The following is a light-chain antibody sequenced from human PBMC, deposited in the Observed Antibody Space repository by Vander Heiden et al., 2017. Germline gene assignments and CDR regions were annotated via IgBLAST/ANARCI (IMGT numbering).Light chain of an antibody. V-gene: IGLV1-47*02. CDR2: SDN. J-gene: IGLJ3*02. CDR1: SSNIGSNL. Sequence: QSVLTQPPSASGTPGQRVTISCSGSSSNIGSNLVYWYQQVPGTAPKLLIYSDNQRPSGVPDRFSVSKSGTSASLAISGLRSEDEAEYDCAAWDDSLSGPVFGGGTKLTVL. CDR3: AAWDDSLSGPV.